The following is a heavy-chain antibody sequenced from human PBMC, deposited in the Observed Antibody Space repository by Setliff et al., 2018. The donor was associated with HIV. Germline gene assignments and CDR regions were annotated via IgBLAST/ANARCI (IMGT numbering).Heavy chain of an antibody. D-gene: IGHD1-26*01. J-gene: IGHJ3*02. CDR1: GYRFPTYW. Sequence: GESLKISCKGSGYRFPTYWIGWVRQMPGKGLEWMGIIYPGDSDTGYSPSFQGQVTISADKSISTAYLQWSSLKASDTAMYYCASPAASSGTYYSRDDAFDIWGQGTMVTVSS. V-gene: IGHV5-51*01. CDR2: IYPGDSDT. CDR3: ASPAASSGTYYSRDDAFDI.